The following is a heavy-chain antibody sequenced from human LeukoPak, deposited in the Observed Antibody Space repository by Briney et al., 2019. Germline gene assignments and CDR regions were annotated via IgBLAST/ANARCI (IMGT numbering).Heavy chain of an antibody. CDR2: VYYTGVT. D-gene: IGHD4-23*01. CDR1: GGYIITSGHY. CDR3: ARERSFSGGHNWFDP. V-gene: IGHV4-39*07. J-gene: IGHJ5*02. Sequence: NPSETLSLTCTVSGGYIITSGHYWGWIRQPPGKGLEWIGSVYYTGVTSTNPIFRSRMSISVDTSKNQFSLNLTSVTAADAAVYYCARERSFSGGHNWFDPWGQGTLVTVSS.